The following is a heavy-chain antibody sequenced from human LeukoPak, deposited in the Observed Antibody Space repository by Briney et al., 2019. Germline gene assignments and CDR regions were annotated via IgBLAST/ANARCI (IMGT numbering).Heavy chain of an antibody. CDR1: GGSFSGYY. Sequence: PSETLSLTCAVYGGSFSGYYWSWIRQPPGKGLEWIGEIYYSVCTNYNPSLKSRVTISVDTSKNQFSLKLSSVTDADTAVYYCATRYYYGSGSYNDYWGQGTLVTVSS. V-gene: IGHV4-34*01. D-gene: IGHD3-10*01. CDR2: IYYSVCT. CDR3: ATRYYYGSGSYNDY. J-gene: IGHJ4*02.